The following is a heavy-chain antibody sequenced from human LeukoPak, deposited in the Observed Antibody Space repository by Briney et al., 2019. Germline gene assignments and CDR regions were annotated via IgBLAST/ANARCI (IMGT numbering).Heavy chain of an antibody. V-gene: IGHV1-2*02. CDR3: ASWVDRLDYGGNSGLALYYFDY. CDR2: INPNSGGT. D-gene: IGHD4-23*01. CDR1: NYTFTSYG. Sequence: ASVKVSCKASNYTFTSYGISWVRQAPGQGLEWMGWINPNSGGTNYAQKFQGRVTMTRDTSISTAYMELSRLRSDDTAVYYCASWVDRLDYGGNSGLALYYFDYWGQGTLVTVSS. J-gene: IGHJ4*02.